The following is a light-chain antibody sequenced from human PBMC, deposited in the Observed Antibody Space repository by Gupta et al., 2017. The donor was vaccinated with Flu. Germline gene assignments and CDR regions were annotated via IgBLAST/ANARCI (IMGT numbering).Light chain of an antibody. V-gene: IGKV3-20*01. CDR3: QQYDGSPRT. CDR2: GSS. CDR1: QSVSSS. Sequence: EIVFTQSPGHLSLSPGERATLSCRASQSVSSSLAWYQQKPGQAPRLLIYGSSSRATGIPDRFSGSGSGTDFTLTISRLEPEDFAVYYCQQYDGSPRTFGQGTKVEVK. J-gene: IGKJ1*01.